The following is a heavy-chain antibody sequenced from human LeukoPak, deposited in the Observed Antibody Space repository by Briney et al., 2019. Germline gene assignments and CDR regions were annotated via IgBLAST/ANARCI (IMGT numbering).Heavy chain of an antibody. CDR1: GYSFTSYY. CDR3: ARDIYTSGSLGY. D-gene: IGHD3-10*01. J-gene: IGHJ4*02. V-gene: IGHV1-46*01. Sequence: ASVKVSCKASGYSFTSYYIHWLRQAPGQGLEWMGIINPSGGSTSYAPKFQGRVTMTRDTSTSKVYMELSSLRSEDTAVNYCARDIYTSGSLGYWGQGTLVTVSS. CDR2: INPSGGST.